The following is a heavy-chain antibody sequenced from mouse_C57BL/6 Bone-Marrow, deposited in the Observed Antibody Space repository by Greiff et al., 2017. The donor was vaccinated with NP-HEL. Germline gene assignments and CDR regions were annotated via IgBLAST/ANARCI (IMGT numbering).Heavy chain of an antibody. V-gene: IGHV2-9-1*01. CDR3: ARNYYGSRDWYFDV. CDR1: GFSLTSYA. J-gene: IGHJ1*03. Sequence: VQLQQSGPGLVAPSPSLSITCTVSGFSLTSYAISWVRQPPGKGLEWLGVIWTGGGTTYNSALKSRLSISKDNSKSQVFLKMNSLQTDDTARYYCARNYYGSRDWYFDVWGTGTTVTVSS. D-gene: IGHD1-1*01. CDR2: IWTGGGT.